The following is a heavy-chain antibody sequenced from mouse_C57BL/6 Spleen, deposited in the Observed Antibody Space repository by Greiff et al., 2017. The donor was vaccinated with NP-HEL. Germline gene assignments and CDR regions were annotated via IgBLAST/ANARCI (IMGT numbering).Heavy chain of an antibody. J-gene: IGHJ2*01. CDR2: IHPNSGST. D-gene: IGHD2-3*01. V-gene: IGHV1-64*01. Sequence: VQLQQPGAELVKPGASVKLSCKASGYTFTSYWMHWVKQRPGQGLEWIGMIHPNSGSTNYNETFKSKATLTVDKSSSTAYMQLSSLTSEDSAGYYCARRYDGFFDYWGQGTTLTVSS. CDR3: ARRYDGFFDY. CDR1: GYTFTSYW.